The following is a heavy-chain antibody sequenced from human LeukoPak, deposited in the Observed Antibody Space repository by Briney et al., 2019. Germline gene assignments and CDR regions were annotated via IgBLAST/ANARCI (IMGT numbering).Heavy chain of an antibody. CDR2: IYYSGST. CDR1: GGSISSYY. J-gene: IGHJ3*02. CDR3: ARDPYYYDSSGYSSSHAFDI. D-gene: IGHD3-22*01. Sequence: SETLSLTXTVSGGSISSYYWSWIRQPPGKGLEWIGYIYYSGSTNYNPSLKSRVTISVDTSKNQFSLKLSSVTAADTAVYYCARDPYYYDSSGYSSSHAFDIWGQGTMVTVSS. V-gene: IGHV4-59*01.